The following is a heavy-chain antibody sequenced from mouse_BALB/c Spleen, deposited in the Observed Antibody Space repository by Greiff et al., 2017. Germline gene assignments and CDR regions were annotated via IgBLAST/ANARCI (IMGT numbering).Heavy chain of an antibody. D-gene: IGHD2-13*01. J-gene: IGHJ3*01. Sequence: EVMLVESGGGLVKPGGSLKLSCAASGFTFSDYYMYWVRQTPEKRLEWVATISDGGSYTYYPDSVKGRFTISRDNAKNNLYLQMSSLKSEDTAMYYCARDDGDYSWFAYWGQGTLVTVSA. CDR3: ARDDGDYSWFAY. CDR1: GFTFSDYY. CDR2: ISDGGSYT. V-gene: IGHV5-4*02.